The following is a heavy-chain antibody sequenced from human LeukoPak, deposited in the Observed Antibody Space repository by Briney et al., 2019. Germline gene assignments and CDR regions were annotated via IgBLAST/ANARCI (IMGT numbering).Heavy chain of an antibody. CDR2: IYHSGST. D-gene: IGHD3-10*01. CDR3: ARERITMVRGVIRWFDP. CDR1: GGSISSSNW. Sequence: NPSQTLSLTCSVSGGSISSSNWWSWVRQPPGKGLEWIGEIYHSGSTNYNPSLKSRVTISVDKSKNQFSLKLSSVTAADTAVYYCARERITMVRGVIRWFDPWGQGTLVTVSS. V-gene: IGHV4-4*02. J-gene: IGHJ5*02.